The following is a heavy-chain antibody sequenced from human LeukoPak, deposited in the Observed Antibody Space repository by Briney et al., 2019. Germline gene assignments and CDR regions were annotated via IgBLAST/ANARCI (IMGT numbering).Heavy chain of an antibody. D-gene: IGHD3-22*01. Sequence: PGGSLRLSCAASGFTFSSYAMSWIRQPPGKGLEWIGEINHSGSTNYNPSLKSRVTISVDTSKNQFSLKLSSVTAADTAVYYCARGSPRRYYDSSGYSDYWGQGTLVTVSS. V-gene: IGHV4-34*01. CDR3: ARGSPRRYYDSSGYSDY. CDR1: GFTFSSYA. CDR2: INHSGST. J-gene: IGHJ4*02.